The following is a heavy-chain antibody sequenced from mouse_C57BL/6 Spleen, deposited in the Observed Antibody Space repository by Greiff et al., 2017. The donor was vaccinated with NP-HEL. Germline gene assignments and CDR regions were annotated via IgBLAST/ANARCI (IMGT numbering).Heavy chain of an antibody. CDR2: IDPSDSYT. Sequence: VQLQQPGAELVMPGASVKLSCKASGYTFTSYWMHWVKQRPGQGLEWIGEIDPSDSYTNYNQKFKGKSTLTVDKSSSTAYMQLSSLTSEDSAVYYCARGDDYEGFDYWGQGTTLTVSS. V-gene: IGHV1-69*01. CDR3: ARGDDYEGFDY. D-gene: IGHD2-4*01. J-gene: IGHJ2*01. CDR1: GYTFTSYW.